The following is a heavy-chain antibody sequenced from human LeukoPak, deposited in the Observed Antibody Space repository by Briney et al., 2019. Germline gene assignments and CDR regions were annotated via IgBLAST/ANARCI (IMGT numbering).Heavy chain of an antibody. J-gene: IGHJ1*01. CDR3: ARDPAQYSSGWGPHFEYFQH. D-gene: IGHD6-19*01. CDR2: ISGSGGST. Sequence: GGSLRLSCAASGFTFSSYAMSWVRQAPGKGLEWVSAISGSGGSTYYADSVKGRFTISRDNAKNSLYLQMNSLRAEDTAVYYCARDPAQYSSGWGPHFEYFQHWGQGTLVTVSS. CDR1: GFTFSSYA. V-gene: IGHV3-23*01.